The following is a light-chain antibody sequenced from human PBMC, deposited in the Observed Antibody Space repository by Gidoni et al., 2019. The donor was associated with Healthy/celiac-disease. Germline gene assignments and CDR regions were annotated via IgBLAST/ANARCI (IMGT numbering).Light chain of an antibody. CDR1: QSISSY. Sequence: DIQMTQSPSSLSASVGDRFTITCRASQSISSYLNWYQQKPGKAPKPLIYAASSLQSGVPSRFSGSGSGTDFTLTISSLQPKYFATFYCQQSYSTPITFXPXTKVDIK. CDR2: AAS. V-gene: IGKV1-39*01. J-gene: IGKJ3*01. CDR3: QQSYSTPIT.